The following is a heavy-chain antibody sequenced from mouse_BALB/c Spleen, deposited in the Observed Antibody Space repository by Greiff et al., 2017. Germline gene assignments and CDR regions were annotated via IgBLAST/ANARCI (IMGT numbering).Heavy chain of an antibody. Sequence: EVKLQESGGGLVQPGGSLRLSCATSGFTFTDYYMSWVRQPPGKALEWLGFIRNKANGYTTEYSASVKGRFTISRDNSQSILYLQMNTLRAEDSATYYCARERDYWGQGTTLTVSS. V-gene: IGHV7-3*02. CDR1: GFTFTDYY. CDR2: IRNKANGYTT. J-gene: IGHJ2*01. CDR3: ARERDY.